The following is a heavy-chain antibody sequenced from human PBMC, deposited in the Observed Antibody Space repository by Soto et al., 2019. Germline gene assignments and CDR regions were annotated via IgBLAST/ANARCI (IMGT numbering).Heavy chain of an antibody. V-gene: IGHV1-58*01. D-gene: IGHD2-8*01. CDR3: AADATAWQQMVPSDY. CDR1: GFTFTSSA. J-gene: IGHJ4*02. CDR2: IAVGSGYT. Sequence: QMQLEQFGPEVKKPGTSVKVSCKASGFTFTSSAFQWVRQARGQRLEWIGWIAVGSGYTNYAQRFQDRVTLTRDMSTATTYMELSRLTSEDTAIYYCAADATAWQQMVPSDYWGQGTLVNVAS.